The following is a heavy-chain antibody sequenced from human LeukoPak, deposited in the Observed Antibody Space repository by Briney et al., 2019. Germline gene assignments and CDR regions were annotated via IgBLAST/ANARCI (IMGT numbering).Heavy chain of an antibody. V-gene: IGHV4-39*01. D-gene: IGHD1-1*01. CDR2: IYYSGST. J-gene: IGHJ4*02. Sequence: SETLSLTCTVSGGSISSSSYYWGWIRQPPGKGLEWIGSIYYSGSTYYNPSLKSRVTISVDTSKNQFSLKLSSVTAADTAVYYCARHSESVTTHFDYWGQGTLVTVSS. CDR1: GGSISSSSYY. CDR3: ARHSESVTTHFDY.